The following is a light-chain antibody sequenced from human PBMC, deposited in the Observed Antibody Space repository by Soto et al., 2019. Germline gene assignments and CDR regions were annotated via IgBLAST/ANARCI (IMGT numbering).Light chain of an antibody. V-gene: IGLV1-40*01. Sequence: QSVLTQPPSVSGAPGERVTISCTGSSSDIGAGYRVRWYQQVPGTAPKLLIYDNTNRPSGVSVRVSGSKSGTSASLAISGLQAEDEADYYCQSFDKYLSAVVFGGGTKVTVL. J-gene: IGLJ2*01. CDR2: DNT. CDR1: SSDIGAGYR. CDR3: QSFDKYLSAVV.